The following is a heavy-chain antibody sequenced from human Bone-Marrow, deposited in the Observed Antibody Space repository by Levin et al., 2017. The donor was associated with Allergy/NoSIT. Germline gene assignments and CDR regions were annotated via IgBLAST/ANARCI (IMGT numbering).Heavy chain of an antibody. J-gene: IGHJ5*02. CDR3: VKGGWGNRRGEHFET. Sequence: ASVKVSCAASGFTFSHYWMHWVRQGPEKGLEWVARINGDGSGPDYAESVKGRVTIYRDNARNTMYLQLSSLRVEDTAVYYCVKGGWGNRRGEHFETWGQGVLVTVSS. V-gene: IGHV3-74*01. CDR1: GFTFSHYW. D-gene: IGHD3-10*01. CDR2: INGDGSGP.